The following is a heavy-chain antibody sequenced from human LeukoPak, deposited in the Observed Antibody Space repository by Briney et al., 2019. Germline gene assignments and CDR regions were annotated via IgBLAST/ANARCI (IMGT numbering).Heavy chain of an antibody. Sequence: GSLRLSCTGSGFTVSSSYMSWVRRAPGKGLEWVSAISGSGGSTYYADSVKGRFTISRDNSKNTLYLQMNSLRAEDTAVYYCAKDSGYSYGAIDYWGQGTLVTVSS. J-gene: IGHJ4*02. V-gene: IGHV3-23*01. CDR3: AKDSGYSYGAIDY. CDR1: GFTVSSSY. D-gene: IGHD5-18*01. CDR2: ISGSGGST.